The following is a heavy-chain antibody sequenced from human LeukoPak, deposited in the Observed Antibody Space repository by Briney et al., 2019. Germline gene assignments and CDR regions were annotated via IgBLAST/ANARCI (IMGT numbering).Heavy chain of an antibody. Sequence: SETLSLTCAVYGGSFSGYYWSWIRQPPGKGLEWIGEINHSGSTNYNPSLKSRVTISVDTSKNQFSLKLSSVTAADTAVYYCARVVRLKYYYYSRGFRWPAPGVYYMDGWGKGTQVNGSS. CDR2: INHSGST. CDR1: GGSFSGYY. J-gene: IGHJ6*03. V-gene: IGHV4-34*01. D-gene: IGHD3-22*01. CDR3: ARVVRLKYYYYSRGFRWPAPGVYYMDG.